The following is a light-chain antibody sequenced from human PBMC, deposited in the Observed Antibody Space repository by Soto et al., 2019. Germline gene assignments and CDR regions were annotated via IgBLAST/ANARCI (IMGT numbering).Light chain of an antibody. J-gene: IGKJ1*01. Sequence: EIVLTQSPGTLSLSPGERATLSCRASQSVSSSYLAWYQQNPGQAPRLLIYGASSRATGIPDRFRGSGSGTDFTLTMSRLEPEDFAVYYCQQYGSSPGTFGQGTKVEIK. V-gene: IGKV3-20*01. CDR2: GAS. CDR3: QQYGSSPGT. CDR1: QSVSSSY.